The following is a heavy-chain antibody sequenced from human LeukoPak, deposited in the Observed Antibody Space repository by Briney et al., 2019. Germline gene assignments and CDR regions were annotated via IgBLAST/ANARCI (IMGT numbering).Heavy chain of an antibody. Sequence: PGGSLRLSCATSGFTFNNYNMNWVRQAPGRALEWVSSITSSGTYIFYADSVKGRFTISRDNAKNSLYLQMNSLRAEDTALYYCAKDRSSTSLYYFDYWGQGTLVTVSS. D-gene: IGHD2-2*01. CDR3: AKDRSSTSLYYFDY. CDR1: GFTFNNYN. CDR2: ITSSGTYI. V-gene: IGHV3-21*04. J-gene: IGHJ4*02.